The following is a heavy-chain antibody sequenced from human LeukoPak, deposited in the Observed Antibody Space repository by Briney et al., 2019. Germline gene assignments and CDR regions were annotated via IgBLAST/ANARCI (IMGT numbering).Heavy chain of an antibody. CDR1: GGSISSYY. J-gene: IGHJ3*02. V-gene: IGHV4-4*07. CDR3: ASSNFDCFDYGDYGGGCAFDI. CDR2: IYTSGST. D-gene: IGHD4-17*01. Sequence: SETLSLTCTVSGGSISSYYWSWIRQPAGKGLEWIGRIYTSGSTNYNPSLKSRVTMSVDTSKNQFSLKLSSVTAADTAVYYCASSNFDCFDYGDYGGGCAFDIWGQGTMVTVSS.